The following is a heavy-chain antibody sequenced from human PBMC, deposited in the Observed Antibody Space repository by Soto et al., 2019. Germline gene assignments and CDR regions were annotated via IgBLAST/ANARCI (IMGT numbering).Heavy chain of an antibody. V-gene: IGHV4-30-4*01. CDR3: ARVAAAEGDYGMDV. D-gene: IGHD6-13*01. Sequence: LSLTCTVSGGSISSGDYYWSWIRQPPGKGLEWIGYIYYSGSTYYNPSLKSRVTISVDTSKNQFSLKLSSVTAADTAVYYCARVAAAEGDYGMDVWGQGTTVTVSS. J-gene: IGHJ6*02. CDR1: GGSISSGDYY. CDR2: IYYSGST.